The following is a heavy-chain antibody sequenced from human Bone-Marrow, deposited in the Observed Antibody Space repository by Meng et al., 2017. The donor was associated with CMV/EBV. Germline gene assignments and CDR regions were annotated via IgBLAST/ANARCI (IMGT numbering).Heavy chain of an antibody. D-gene: IGHD6-25*01. J-gene: IGHJ4*02. CDR3: ARSPTGAAQQTYCYDY. CDR2: ISGSGGST. CDR1: GFTFSSYA. Sequence: GESLKTSCAACGFTFSSYAMSWVREAPGKGLDWVSAISGSGGSTYYADSVKGRFTISRDNSKNTLYLQMNSLRAEDTAVYYCARSPTGAAQQTYCYDYWGQGTLVTVPS. V-gene: IGHV3-23*01.